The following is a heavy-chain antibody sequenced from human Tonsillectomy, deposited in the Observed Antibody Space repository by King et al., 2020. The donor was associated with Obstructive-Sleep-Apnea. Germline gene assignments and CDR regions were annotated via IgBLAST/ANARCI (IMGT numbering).Heavy chain of an antibody. V-gene: IGHV4-59*01. CDR1: GGSISSYY. CDR3: ARDPCDILTGYHDAFDI. D-gene: IGHD3-9*01. CDR2: IYYSGST. Sequence: VQLQESGPGLVKPSETLSLTCTVSGGSISSYYWSWIRQPPGKGLEWIGYIYYSGSTNYNPSLKSRVTISVDTSKNQFSLKLSSVTAADTAVYYCARDPCDILTGYHDAFDIWGQGTMVTVSS. J-gene: IGHJ3*02.